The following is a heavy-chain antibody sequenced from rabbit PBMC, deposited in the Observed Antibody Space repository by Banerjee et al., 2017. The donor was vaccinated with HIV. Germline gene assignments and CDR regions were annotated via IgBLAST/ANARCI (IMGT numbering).Heavy chain of an antibody. Sequence: QSLEESGGDLVKPGASLTLTCTASGFDLSSYYYMCWVRQAPGKGLEWIACIYAVSSDNTYYASWAKGRFTISKASSTTVTLQMTSLTAADTATYFCARGAASVGNGFNLWGQGTLVTVS. J-gene: IGHJ4*01. CDR3: ARGAASVGNGFNL. CDR1: GFDLSSYYY. V-gene: IGHV1S40*01. CDR2: IYAVSSDNT. D-gene: IGHD2-1*01.